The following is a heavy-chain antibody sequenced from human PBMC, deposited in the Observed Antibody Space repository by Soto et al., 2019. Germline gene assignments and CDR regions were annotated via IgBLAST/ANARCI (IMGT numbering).Heavy chain of an antibody. Sequence: GGSLRLSCAASGFTFSSYWMHWVRQAPGKGLVWVSRINSDGSSTSYADSVKGRFTISRDNAKNTLYLQMNSLRAEDTAVYYCAREVDSEAFDIWGQGTMLTVSS. CDR2: INSDGSST. CDR1: GFTFSSYW. J-gene: IGHJ3*02. V-gene: IGHV3-74*01. D-gene: IGHD2-15*01. CDR3: AREVDSEAFDI.